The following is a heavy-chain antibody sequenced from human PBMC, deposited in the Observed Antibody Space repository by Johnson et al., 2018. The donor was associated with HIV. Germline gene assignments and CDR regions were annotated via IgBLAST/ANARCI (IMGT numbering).Heavy chain of an antibody. CDR3: ARMGLTGAFDI. J-gene: IGHJ3*02. CDR1: GFTFSNFG. Sequence: QVQLVESGGGVVQPGGSLRLSCAASGFTFSNFGMHWVRQAPGKGLEWVAVIWYDGSNKYYADSVKGRFTISRDNDKKSLYLQMNSLRAEDTAVYYCARMGLTGAFDIWGQGTMVTVSS. CDR2: IWYDGSNK. V-gene: IGHV3-33*01. D-gene: IGHD3-9*01.